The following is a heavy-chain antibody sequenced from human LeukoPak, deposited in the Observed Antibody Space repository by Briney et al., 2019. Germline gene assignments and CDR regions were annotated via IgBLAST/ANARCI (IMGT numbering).Heavy chain of an antibody. CDR1: GFIFISYS. J-gene: IGHJ4*02. D-gene: IGHD5-24*01. V-gene: IGHV3-48*04. CDR2: INGPSDTI. Sequence: GSLRLSCAASGFIFISYSMSWVRQAPGKGLEWVSYINGPSDTIYYADSVKGRFSISRDNAKYSVYLQMSSLRAEDTAVYYCTTYGRDGYRGYFWGQGALVTVSS. CDR3: TTYGRDGYRGYF.